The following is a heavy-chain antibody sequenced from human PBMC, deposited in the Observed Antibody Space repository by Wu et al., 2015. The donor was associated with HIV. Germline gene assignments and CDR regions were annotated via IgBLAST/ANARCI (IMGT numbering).Heavy chain of an antibody. CDR1: GYTFSSYD. D-gene: IGHD6-19*01. J-gene: IGHJ5*02. Sequence: QVQLVQSGAEVKKPGASVKVSCKASGYTFSSYDISWVRQATGQGLEWMGWMNPRTGNTGYAQKFQGRVTMTRDTSISTANMELSSLRSEDTAVYYCARQRAYTSGWYIFDNWGQGTLVTVSS. V-gene: IGHV1-8*01. CDR3: ARQRAYTSGWYIFDN. CDR2: MNPRTGNT.